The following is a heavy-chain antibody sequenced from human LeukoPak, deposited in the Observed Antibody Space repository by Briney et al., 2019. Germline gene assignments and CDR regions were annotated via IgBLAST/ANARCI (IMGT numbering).Heavy chain of an antibody. Sequence: GGSLRLSCAASGFTFSSYGMSWVRQAPGKGLEWVLAISGSGGSTYYADSVKGRFTISRDNSKNTLYLQMNSLRAEDTAVYYCAKGLGYSYLFDYWGQGTLVTVSS. CDR3: AKGLGYSYLFDY. V-gene: IGHV3-23*01. CDR1: GFTFSSYG. J-gene: IGHJ4*02. CDR2: ISGSGGST. D-gene: IGHD3-22*01.